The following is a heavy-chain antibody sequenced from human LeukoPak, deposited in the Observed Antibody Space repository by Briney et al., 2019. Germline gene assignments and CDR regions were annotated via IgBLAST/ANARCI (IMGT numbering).Heavy chain of an antibody. V-gene: IGHV3-30*18. CDR1: GFTFSSYG. CDR2: ISYDGSNK. J-gene: IGHJ4*02. Sequence: GGSLRLSCAASGFTFSSYGMHWVRQAPGKGLEWVAVISYDGSNKYYADSVKGRFTISRDNSKNTLYLQMNSLRAEDTAVYYCAKDLQAGHFDYWGQGTPVTVSS. D-gene: IGHD6-19*01. CDR3: AKDLQAGHFDY.